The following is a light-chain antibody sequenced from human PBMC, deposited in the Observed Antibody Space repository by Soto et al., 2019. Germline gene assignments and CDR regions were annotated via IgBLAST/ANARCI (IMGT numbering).Light chain of an antibody. V-gene: IGLV1-47*01. CDR2: RNN. Sequence: SVLTQPPSASGTPGQRVTISCSGSSSNIGSNYVYWYQQLPGTAPKLLIYRNNQRPSGVPDRFSGSKSGTSASLAISGLRSEDGADYYCAAWDDSLSGSVFGGGTQLTVL. CDR1: SSNIGSNY. J-gene: IGLJ2*01. CDR3: AAWDDSLSGSV.